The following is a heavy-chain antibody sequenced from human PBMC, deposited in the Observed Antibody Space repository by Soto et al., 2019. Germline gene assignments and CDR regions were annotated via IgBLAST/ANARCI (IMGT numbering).Heavy chain of an antibody. CDR3: TTGDVLRYLEWLARFDY. V-gene: IGHV3-15*01. J-gene: IGHJ4*02. CDR1: GFSFSNAW. CDR2: IKSKTDGGTT. D-gene: IGHD3-9*01. Sequence: GGSLRLSCAASGFSFSNAWMSWVRQAPGKGLEWVGRIKSKTDGGTTDYSSAVKGRVTISRDDSKNTRYLQMNSLKTEDTAVYYCTTGDVLRYLEWLARFDYWGQGTLVTVSS.